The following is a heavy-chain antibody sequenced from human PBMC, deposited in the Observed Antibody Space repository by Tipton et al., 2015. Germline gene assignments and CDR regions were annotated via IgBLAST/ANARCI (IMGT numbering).Heavy chain of an antibody. J-gene: IGHJ3*02. D-gene: IGHD3-3*01. CDR1: GDSISSSHYY. V-gene: IGHV4-39*01. CDR2: IYYSGST. CDR3: ARFLGVVTDAFDI. Sequence: LRLSCVVSGDSISSSHYYWGWIRQPPGKGLEWIGSIYYSGSTHYNPSLKSRVTISVDTSKNQFSLKLSSVTAADTAVYYCARFLGVVTDAFDIWGQGTMVTVSS.